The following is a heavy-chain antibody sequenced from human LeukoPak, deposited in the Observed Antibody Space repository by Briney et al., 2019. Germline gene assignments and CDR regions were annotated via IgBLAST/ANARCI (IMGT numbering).Heavy chain of an antibody. CDR2: IYPGDSDT. V-gene: IGHV5-51*01. CDR3: ARQGYYYGSGSYYIEWGNWFDP. D-gene: IGHD3-10*01. CDR1: GYSFTSYW. Sequence: GEPLKISCKGSGYSFTSYWIGWVRQMPGKGLEWMGIIYPGDSDTRYSPSFQGQVTISADKSISTAYLQWSSLKASDTAMYYCARQGYYYGSGSYYIEWGNWFDPWGQGTLVTVSS. J-gene: IGHJ5*02.